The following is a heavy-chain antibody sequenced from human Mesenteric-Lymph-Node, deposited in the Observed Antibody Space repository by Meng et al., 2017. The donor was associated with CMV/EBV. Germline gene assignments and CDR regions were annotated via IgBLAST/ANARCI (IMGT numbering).Heavy chain of an antibody. CDR3: AKSMNDFWTDYYPLFDQ. Sequence: ASVKVSCKASGYTFTDYHMHWVRQAPGQGLEWMGWVNPRNGGIKYAQRFQDRVTMTRDTSTTTAHMELRSLRSDDTAVYYCAKSMNDFWTDYYPLFDQWGQGTLVTVSS. CDR2: VNPRNGGI. J-gene: IGHJ4*02. D-gene: IGHD3/OR15-3a*01. CDR1: GYTFTDYH. V-gene: IGHV1-2*02.